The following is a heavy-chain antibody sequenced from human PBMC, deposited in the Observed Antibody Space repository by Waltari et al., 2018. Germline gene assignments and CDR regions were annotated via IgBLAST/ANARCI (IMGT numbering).Heavy chain of an antibody. CDR3: AKDRADTTEGKIDY. CDR2: IGASGGYT. D-gene: IGHD1-1*01. Sequence: EVQLLESGGGLVQPGESLRLSCAASGFTLTSNAMTWVRQAAGKGLERVSVIGASGGYTFYEDSVKGRFTSSRDTSKNMLFLQMNNLRAENTAVYYCAKDRADTTEGKIDYWGQGTLVTVSS. J-gene: IGHJ4*02. V-gene: IGHV3-23*01. CDR1: GFTLTSNA.